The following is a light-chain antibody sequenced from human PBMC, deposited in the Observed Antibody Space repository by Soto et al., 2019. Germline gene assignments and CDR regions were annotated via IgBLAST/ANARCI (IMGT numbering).Light chain of an antibody. CDR1: SSNIGSKY. CDR2: RND. CDR3: ATWDVSLNGRV. V-gene: IGLV1-47*01. Sequence: QPVLTQPPSASGTPGQRVTISCSGSSSNIGSKYVYWYQHLPGTAPKLLIYRNDERPSGVPDRFSGSKSGTSASLAISGLLSEDEAHYYCATWDVSLNGRVFGGGTKLTVL. J-gene: IGLJ3*02.